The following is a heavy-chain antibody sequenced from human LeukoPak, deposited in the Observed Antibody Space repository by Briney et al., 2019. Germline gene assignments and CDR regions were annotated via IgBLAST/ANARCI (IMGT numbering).Heavy chain of an antibody. J-gene: IGHJ4*02. CDR2: ISRNSGNI. CDR1: GFTFDDYA. D-gene: IGHD5/OR15-5a*01. CDR3: AKDGTVYDSMLYYFDY. Sequence: PGGSLRLSCAASGFTFDDYAMHWVRQAPGKGLEWVSSISRNSGNIDYADSVKGRFTISRDNAKNSLYLQMNNLRGEDTALYYCAKDGTVYDSMLYYFDYWGQGTLVTVSS. V-gene: IGHV3-9*01.